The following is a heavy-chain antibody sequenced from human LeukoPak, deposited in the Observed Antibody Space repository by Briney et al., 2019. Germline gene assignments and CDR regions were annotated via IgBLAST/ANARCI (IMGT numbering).Heavy chain of an antibody. CDR3: ARGIAAAGPGAPTPFDY. CDR2: IYTSGST. J-gene: IGHJ4*02. Sequence: SETLSLTCTVSGGSFSSGSYYWSWIRQPAGKGLEWIGRIYTSGSTNYNPSLKSRVTISVDTSKNQFSLKLSSVTAADTAVYYCARGIAAAGPGAPTPFDYWGQGTLVTVSS. V-gene: IGHV4-61*02. CDR1: GGSFSSGSYY. D-gene: IGHD6-13*01.